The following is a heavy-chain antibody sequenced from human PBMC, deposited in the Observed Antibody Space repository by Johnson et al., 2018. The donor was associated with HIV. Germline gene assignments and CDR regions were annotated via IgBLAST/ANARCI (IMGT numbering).Heavy chain of an antibody. CDR2: ISGSGGST. CDR3: AKGQDSSSRRADAFDI. D-gene: IGHD6-6*01. Sequence: VQLVESGGGLVQPGGSLRLSCAASGFTFSSYAMSWDRQAPGKGLEWVSAISGSGGSTYYADSVKGRFTISRDNSKNTLYLQMNSLRAEDTAVYYCAKGQDSSSRRADAFDIWGQGTMVTVSS. V-gene: IGHV3-23*04. J-gene: IGHJ3*02. CDR1: GFTFSSYA.